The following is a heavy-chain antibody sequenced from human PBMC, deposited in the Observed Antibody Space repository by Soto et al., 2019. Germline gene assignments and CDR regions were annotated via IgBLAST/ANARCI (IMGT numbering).Heavy chain of an antibody. V-gene: IGHV5-51*01. D-gene: IGHD3-22*01. Sequence: PGESLKISCKGSGYSFTSYWIGWVRQMPGKGLEWMGIIYPGDSDTRYSPSFQGQVTISADKSISTAYLQWSSLKASDTAMYYCARHSELYYYDSSGYYHPAYGMDVWGQGTTVTVSS. CDR2: IYPGDSDT. J-gene: IGHJ6*02. CDR1: GYSFTSYW. CDR3: ARHSELYYYDSSGYYHPAYGMDV.